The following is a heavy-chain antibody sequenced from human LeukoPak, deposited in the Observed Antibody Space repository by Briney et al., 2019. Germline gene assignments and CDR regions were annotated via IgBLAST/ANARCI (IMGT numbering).Heavy chain of an antibody. D-gene: IGHD2-2*01. Sequence: PSETLSLTCTVSGGSISSSSYYWGWIRQPPGKGLEWIGSIYYSGSTYYNPSLKSRVTISVDTSKNQFSLKLSSVTAADTAVYYCARRGPGMLPAAMRWFDPWGQGTLVTVSS. CDR3: ARRGPGMLPAAMRWFDP. CDR1: GGSISSSSYY. J-gene: IGHJ5*02. V-gene: IGHV4-39*01. CDR2: IYYSGST.